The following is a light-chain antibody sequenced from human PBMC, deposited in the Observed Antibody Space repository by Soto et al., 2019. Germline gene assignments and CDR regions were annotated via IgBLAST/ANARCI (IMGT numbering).Light chain of an antibody. J-gene: IGLJ2*01. CDR1: SSNIGNNL. Sequence: QSVLTQPPSVSAAPGQKVTISCSGTSSNIGNNLVSWYQHLPGTAPKLLIYDNDKRPSGIPDRFSGSRSGALATLGITGLQTGDEADYYCGTWDSSLSTGVLGGGTKL. CDR2: DND. V-gene: IGLV1-51*01. CDR3: GTWDSSLSTGV.